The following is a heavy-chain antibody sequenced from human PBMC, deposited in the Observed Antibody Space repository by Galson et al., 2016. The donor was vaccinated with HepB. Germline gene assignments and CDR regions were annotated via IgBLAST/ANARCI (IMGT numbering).Heavy chain of an antibody. CDR3: TKNGPGLGTIIVRFDP. V-gene: IGHV3-23*01. Sequence: SLRLSCAASGFTLTKSAMTWVRQPPGRGLEWISSISDGGGTYYADSVKGRFVISRDISKNTLYLQMDNLRAEDTALYYCTKNGPGLGTIIVRFDPWGQGTQVTVSS. J-gene: IGHJ5*02. CDR1: GFTLTKSA. CDR2: ISDGGGT. D-gene: IGHD1/OR15-1a*01.